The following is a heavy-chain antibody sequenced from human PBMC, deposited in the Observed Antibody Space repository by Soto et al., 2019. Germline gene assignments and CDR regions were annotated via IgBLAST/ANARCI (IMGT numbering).Heavy chain of an antibody. D-gene: IGHD2-15*01. J-gene: IGHJ4*02. Sequence: EVQLVETGGGLIQPGGSLRLSCAASGFTVSSNYMSWVRQAPGKGLEWVSVIYSGGSTYYADSVKGRFTISRDNSKNTLYLQMNSLRAEDTAVYYCAKDRDYCSGGSCYSLLKFDYWGQGTLVTVSS. CDR3: AKDRDYCSGGSCYSLLKFDY. V-gene: IGHV3-53*02. CDR1: GFTVSSNY. CDR2: IYSGGST.